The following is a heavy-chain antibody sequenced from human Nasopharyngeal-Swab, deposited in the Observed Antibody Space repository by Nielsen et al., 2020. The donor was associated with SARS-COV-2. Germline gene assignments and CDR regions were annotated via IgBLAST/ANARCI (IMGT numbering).Heavy chain of an antibody. CDR2: INPDGSEM. D-gene: IGHD2-2*01. V-gene: IGHV3-7*03. Sequence: GESLKISCADSGFNFNTSWMTWVRQAPGKGLEWVANINPDGSEMQYVDSVKGRFTISRDNAENSLYLHMNSLRGDDTAVYYCAHYASAAYWGQGTLVSLL. CDR3: AHYASAAY. CDR1: GFNFNTSW. J-gene: IGHJ4*02.